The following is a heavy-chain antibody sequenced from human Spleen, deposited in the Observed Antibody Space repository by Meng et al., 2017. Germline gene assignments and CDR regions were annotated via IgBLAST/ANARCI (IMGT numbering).Heavy chain of an antibody. CDR1: GYTFISYY. CDR2: INPTGGGT. D-gene: IGHD6-19*01. CDR3: ARDLITVAGRAGFDY. Sequence: ASVKVSCKASGYTFISYYIHWVRQAPGQGLQWMGMINPTGGGTSYAQRFQGRFTMTRDTSTSTIYMGLSSLRSEDTAVYYCARDLITVAGRAGFDYWGQGTLVTGSS. V-gene: IGHV1-46*01. J-gene: IGHJ4*02.